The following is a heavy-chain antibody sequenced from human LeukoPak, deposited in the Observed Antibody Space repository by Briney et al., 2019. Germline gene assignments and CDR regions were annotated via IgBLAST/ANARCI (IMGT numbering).Heavy chain of an antibody. CDR3: AKTPQQRRAVAPTFDY. CDR2: ISWNSGSI. D-gene: IGHD6-19*01. CDR1: GFTFDDYA. J-gene: IGHJ4*02. V-gene: IGHV3-9*01. Sequence: GGSLRLSCAASGFTFDDYAMHWVRQAPGKGLEWVPGISWNSGSIGYADSVKGRFTISRDNAKNSLYLQMNSLRAEDTALYYCAKTPQQRRAVAPTFDYWGQGTLVTVSS.